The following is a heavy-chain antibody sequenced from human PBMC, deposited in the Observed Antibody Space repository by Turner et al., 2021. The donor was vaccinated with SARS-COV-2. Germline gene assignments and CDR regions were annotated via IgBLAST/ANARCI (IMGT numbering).Heavy chain of an antibody. CDR2: IDPTGTRM. CDR1: GFTFVSYE. Sequence: EVLLVESGGGLAQPGGSLTLSCAASGFTFVSYEMHWVRQAPGKGLEWVSYIDPTGTRMHHADSVKGRFTISRDNAKNTLYLQMNSLRAEDTAVYYCAKGGGPYCSGGSCYPGSFDYWGQGTLVTVSS. V-gene: IGHV3-48*03. CDR3: AKGGGPYCSGGSCYPGSFDY. J-gene: IGHJ4*02. D-gene: IGHD2-15*01.